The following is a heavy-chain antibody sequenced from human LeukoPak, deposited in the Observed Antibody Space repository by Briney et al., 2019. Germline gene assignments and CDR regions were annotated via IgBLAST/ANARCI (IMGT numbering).Heavy chain of an antibody. V-gene: IGHV4-59*08. CDR2: IKYSGTS. Sequence: SETLSLTCSVSGGSISGYYWSWVRQPPGKGLEWIGYIKYSGTSNYNPSLKSRVTISVDTSKNHFSLRLTSVTDADTAVYFCARHRFPGYSSSGYESPRESHWYFDLWGRGTLVTVSS. D-gene: IGHD6-13*01. CDR3: ARHRFPGYSSSGYESPRESHWYFDL. J-gene: IGHJ2*01. CDR1: GGSISGYY.